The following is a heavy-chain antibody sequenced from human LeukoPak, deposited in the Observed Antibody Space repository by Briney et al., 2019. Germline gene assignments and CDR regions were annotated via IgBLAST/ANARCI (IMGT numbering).Heavy chain of an antibody. CDR1: GFTFSSYS. Sequence: GGSLRLSCAASGFTFSSYSMNWVRQAPGKGLEWVSYISSSSSTIYYADSVKGRFTISRDYAKNSLYLQMNSLRAEDTAVYYCARDRITGTTRSAFDIWGQGTMVTVSS. J-gene: IGHJ3*02. V-gene: IGHV3-48*01. D-gene: IGHD1-14*01. CDR3: ARDRITGTTRSAFDI. CDR2: ISSSSSTI.